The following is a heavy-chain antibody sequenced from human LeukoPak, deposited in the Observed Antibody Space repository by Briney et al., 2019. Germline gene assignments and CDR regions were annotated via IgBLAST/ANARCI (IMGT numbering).Heavy chain of an antibody. D-gene: IGHD3-10*01. CDR2: IYTSGST. CDR3: ARVITMVRGVNTYYFDY. CDR1: GGSISSYY. Sequence: SETLSLTCTVSGGSISSYYWSWIRQPAGKGLEWIGRIYTSGSTNYNPSLKSRVTMSVDTSKNQFSLKLSSVTAADTAVYYCARVITMVRGVNTYYFDYWGQGTLVTVSS. J-gene: IGHJ4*02. V-gene: IGHV4-4*07.